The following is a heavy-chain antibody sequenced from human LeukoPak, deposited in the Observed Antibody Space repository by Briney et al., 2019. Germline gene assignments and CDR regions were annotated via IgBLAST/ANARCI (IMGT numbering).Heavy chain of an antibody. Sequence: SETLSLTCTVSGDSISSYYWSWIQQPPGKGLEWIAYIFYSGSTNYNPSLKSRVTISVDTSKSQFSLKLSSVTAADTAVYYCARRFYSSSSYYFDYWGQGTLVTVSS. D-gene: IGHD6-6*01. J-gene: IGHJ4*02. V-gene: IGHV4-59*08. CDR2: IFYSGST. CDR3: ARRFYSSSSYYFDY. CDR1: GDSISSYY.